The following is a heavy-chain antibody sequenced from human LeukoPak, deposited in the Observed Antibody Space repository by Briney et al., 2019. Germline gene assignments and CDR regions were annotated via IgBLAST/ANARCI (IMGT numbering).Heavy chain of an antibody. D-gene: IGHD2-15*01. CDR3: ARKVAPDYYYYYMDV. CDR1: GFTLSTYW. Sequence: GGSLRLSCAASGFTLSTYWMSWVRQAPGKGLEWVANIKQDGSEKYYVDSVKGRFTISRDNAKNSLYLQMNSLRAEDTAVYYCARKVAPDYYYYYMDVWGKGTTVTVSS. V-gene: IGHV3-7*01. J-gene: IGHJ6*03. CDR2: IKQDGSEK.